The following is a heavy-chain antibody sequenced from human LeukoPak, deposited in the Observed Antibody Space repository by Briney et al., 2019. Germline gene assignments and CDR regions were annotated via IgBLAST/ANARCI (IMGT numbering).Heavy chain of an antibody. CDR3: ARDYGRSRDYGMDV. CDR1: GFTFSSYW. V-gene: IGHV3-74*01. J-gene: IGHJ6*02. D-gene: IGHD3-10*01. CDR2: INSDGSST. Sequence: GGSLRLSCAASGFTFSSYWMHWVRQAPGKGLVWVSRINSDGSSTTYADSVKGRFTISRDNAKNTLYLQMNSPRAEDTAGYFCARDYGRSRDYGMDVWGQGTTVTVSS.